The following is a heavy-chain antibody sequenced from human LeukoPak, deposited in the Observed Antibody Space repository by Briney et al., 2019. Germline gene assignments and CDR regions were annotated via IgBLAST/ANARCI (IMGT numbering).Heavy chain of an antibody. CDR2: VTGSGTTK. V-gene: IGHV3-21*06. CDR1: GFSFSTY. D-gene: IGHD6-6*01. CDR3: ARERQLVTDY. Sequence: GGSLRPSCVASGFSFSTYMNWVRQAPGKGLEWVSSVTGSGTTKYYADSVKGRFVISRDNAKNSLYLQMNSLRAEDTAVYFCARERQLVTDYWGPGTLVTVSS. J-gene: IGHJ4*01.